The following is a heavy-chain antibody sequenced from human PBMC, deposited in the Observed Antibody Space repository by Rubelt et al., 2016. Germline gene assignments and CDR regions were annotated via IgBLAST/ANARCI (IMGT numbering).Heavy chain of an antibody. J-gene: IGHJ4*02. CDR3: ARQPPDTAAFDY. CDR1: GGSISTYY. D-gene: IGHD2-21*02. Sequence: QVQLQESGPGLLKPSETLSLTCTVSGGSISTYYWSWIRQPPGKGLEWIGNIYYSGSTKYNPSLKSRVTISVDTSNDQFSPKLSPVTAADTAVYYCARQPPDTAAFDYWGQGVLVTVSS. V-gene: IGHV4-59*08. CDR2: IYYSGST.